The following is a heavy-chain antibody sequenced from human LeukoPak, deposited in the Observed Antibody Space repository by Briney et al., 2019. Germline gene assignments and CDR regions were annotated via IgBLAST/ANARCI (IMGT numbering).Heavy chain of an antibody. Sequence: SETLSLTCTVSGGSISDYYWSWIRQPAGKGLEWIGRIYTTGSTDYNPSLKSRVTMSEDTSKNQFSLKLSSVTAADTAVYYCARGPPPDFDCWGQGTLVTVSS. CDR3: ARGPPPDFDC. V-gene: IGHV4-4*07. CDR1: GGSISDYY. J-gene: IGHJ4*02. CDR2: IYTTGST.